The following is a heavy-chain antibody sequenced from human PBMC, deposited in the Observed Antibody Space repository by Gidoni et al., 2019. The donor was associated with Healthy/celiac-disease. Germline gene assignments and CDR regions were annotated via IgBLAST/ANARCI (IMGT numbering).Heavy chain of an antibody. J-gene: IGHJ4*02. Sequence: EVQLVESGGGWVQPGGSRRLSCAASGFTFRSYSMNWVRQAPGKWLEWVSDISISSSTIYDADSVKGRFTISIDNAKNSLYLQMNSLRDEDTAVYYCARDPPYYYDSSGYDDYWGQGTLVTVSS. CDR1: GFTFRSYS. V-gene: IGHV3-48*02. CDR3: ARDPPYYYDSSGYDDY. D-gene: IGHD3-22*01. CDR2: ISISSSTI.